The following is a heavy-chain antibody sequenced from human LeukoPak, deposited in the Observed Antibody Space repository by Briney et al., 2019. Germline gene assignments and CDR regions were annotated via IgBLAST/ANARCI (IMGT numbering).Heavy chain of an antibody. CDR3: ARDVSAGGTNWFDP. CDR2: INPYSGGT. Sequence: GASVKVSCKASRYTFTDYYMHWVRQAPGHGLEWMGRINPYSGGTNYAQKFQGRVTMTRDTSISTAYMELSRLKSDDTAVYYCARDVSAGGTNWFDPWGQGTLVTVSS. V-gene: IGHV1-2*06. D-gene: IGHD3-16*01. CDR1: RYTFTDYY. J-gene: IGHJ5*02.